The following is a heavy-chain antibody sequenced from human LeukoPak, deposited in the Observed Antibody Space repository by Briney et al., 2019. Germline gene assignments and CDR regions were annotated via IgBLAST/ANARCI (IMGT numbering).Heavy chain of an antibody. CDR2: IYYSGST. CDR3: ARRTAAAGTLEY. J-gene: IGHJ4*02. D-gene: IGHD6-13*01. CDR1: GGSISSSSYY. V-gene: IGHV4-39*07. Sequence: PSETLSLTCTVSGGSISSSSYYWGWIRQPPGKGLEWIGSIYYSGSTYYNPSLKSRVTISVDTSKNQFSLRLSSVTAADTAVYYCARRTAAAGTLEYWGQGTLVTVSS.